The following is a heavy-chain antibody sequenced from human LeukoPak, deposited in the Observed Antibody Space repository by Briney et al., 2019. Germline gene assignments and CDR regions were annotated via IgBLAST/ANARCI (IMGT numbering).Heavy chain of an antibody. V-gene: IGHV3-9*01. CDR3: AKDEAPYYYYYMDV. Sequence: SRTLAWPPAAFSFDDYSMEWVRQAPGDVLGWVSGIRCNIGNISYADSVEGRFTIPRDNDKNSLYLKMNSLRAEDTALYYCAKDEAPYYYYYMDVWGKGTTVTVSS. J-gene: IGHJ6*03. CDR2: IRCNIGNI. CDR1: AFSFDDYS.